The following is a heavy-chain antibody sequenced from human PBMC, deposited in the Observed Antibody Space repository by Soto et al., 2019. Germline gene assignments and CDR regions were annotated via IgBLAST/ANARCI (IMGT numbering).Heavy chain of an antibody. J-gene: IGHJ4*02. CDR2: ISYDGNNK. V-gene: IGHV3-30-3*01. CDR3: ARDYSSGLCLDY. CDR1: GFPFSAEA. Sequence: QVQLVESGGGVVQPGNSLRLSCAGSGFPFSAEAMHCVSQAPGKGLECVAAISYDGNNKNHVDSVKGRFTVSRDNSKNTRYLQIYSLRPEYTTLYYCARDYSSGLCLDYWGQGSLGNISS. D-gene: IGHD6-25*01.